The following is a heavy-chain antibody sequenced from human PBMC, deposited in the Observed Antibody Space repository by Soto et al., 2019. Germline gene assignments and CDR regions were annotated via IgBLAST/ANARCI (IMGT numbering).Heavy chain of an antibody. J-gene: IGHJ4*02. CDR2: ISSSSDYI. CDR3: ARGGVRGTTSRGQVYN. V-gene: IGHV3-11*06. Sequence: QVQVVESGGGLVKPGGSLRLSCAASGFTFSDYYMNWIRQAPGKGLEWVSYISSSSDYIKYADSVKGRFNISRDNAKSSLYLQMNSLRAEDTAVYYCARGGVRGTTSRGQVYNWGQGTLVTVSS. D-gene: IGHD1-7*01. CDR1: GFTFSDYY.